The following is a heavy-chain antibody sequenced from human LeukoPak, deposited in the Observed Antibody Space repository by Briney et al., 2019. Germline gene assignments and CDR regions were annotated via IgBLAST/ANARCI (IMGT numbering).Heavy chain of an antibody. CDR2: LDTSSSYI. CDR3: ASGYYDFWIGSDRDAFDI. D-gene: IGHD3-3*01. CDR1: GFTFSTSN. Sequence: PGGTVRLSCAAYGFTFSTSNMNWVRQPPGKGLEWVSSLDTSSSYISYADSVKGRFTISRDNAKNSLHLQMNSLRAEDTAVYYCASGYYDFWIGSDRDAFDIWGQGTMVTVSS. V-gene: IGHV3-21*01. J-gene: IGHJ3*02.